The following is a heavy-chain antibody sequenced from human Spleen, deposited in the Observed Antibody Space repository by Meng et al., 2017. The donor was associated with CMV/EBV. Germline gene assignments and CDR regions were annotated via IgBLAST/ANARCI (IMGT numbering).Heavy chain of an antibody. CDR3: ARAGFYGDYRSGMDV. CDR1: GFTLSSYP. J-gene: IGHJ6*02. Sequence: GESLKISCAASGFTLSSYPMHWVRQAPGKGLEWVAFISFDGKDKFYAGSVKGRFTISRDNSKNTLYLQMNSLRAEDTAVYYCARAGFYGDYRSGMDVWGQGTTVTVSS. D-gene: IGHD4-17*01. CDR2: ISFDGKDK. V-gene: IGHV3-30*14.